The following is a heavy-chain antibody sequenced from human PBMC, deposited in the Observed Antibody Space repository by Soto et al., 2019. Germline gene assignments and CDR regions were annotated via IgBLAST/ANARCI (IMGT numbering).Heavy chain of an antibody. Sequence: QVQLVQSGAEVKKPGASVKVFCKASGYTFTSYSISWVRQAPGQGLEWMGWISTYNGNTNYAQMLQGRVTMTTDTTTNTAYMELRSPGSDDTAVYFWARDAPPADYWGQGTLVTVSS. V-gene: IGHV1-18*04. CDR3: ARDAPPADY. CDR1: GYTFTSYS. CDR2: ISTYNGNT. J-gene: IGHJ4*02.